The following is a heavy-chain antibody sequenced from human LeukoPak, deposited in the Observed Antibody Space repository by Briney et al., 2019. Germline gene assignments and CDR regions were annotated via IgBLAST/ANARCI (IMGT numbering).Heavy chain of an antibody. D-gene: IGHD1-14*01. Sequence: PGGSLRLSCAASGFSFSTYYVNWVRQAPGKGLEWVSCISNSSTYIYYSDSVRGRFAISRDNAKNSLYLQMNSLRAEDTAVYYCVRENHGSFDYWGQGSLVTVSS. J-gene: IGHJ4*02. V-gene: IGHV3-21*01. CDR3: VRENHGSFDY. CDR1: GFSFSTYY. CDR2: ISNSSTYI.